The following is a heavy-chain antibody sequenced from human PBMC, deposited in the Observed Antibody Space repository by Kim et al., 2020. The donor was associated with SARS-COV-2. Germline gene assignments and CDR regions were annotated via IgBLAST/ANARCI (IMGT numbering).Heavy chain of an antibody. CDR2: IIPILGIA. J-gene: IGHJ6*03. CDR1: GGTFSSYA. V-gene: IGHV1-69*04. Sequence: SVKVSCKASGGTFSSYAISWVRQAPGQGLEWMGRIIPILGIANYAQKFQGRVTITADKSTSTAYMELSSLRSEDTAVYYCARSRGSLPKTTYNYYYYMDVWGKGTTVTVSS. CDR3: ARSRGSLPKTTYNYYYYMDV. D-gene: IGHD3-16*01.